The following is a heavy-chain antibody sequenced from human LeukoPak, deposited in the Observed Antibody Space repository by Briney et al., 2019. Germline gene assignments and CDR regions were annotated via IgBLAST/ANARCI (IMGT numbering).Heavy chain of an antibody. CDR2: INPNSGGT. CDR1: GYTFTGYY. CDR3: ARDLNYYDSSGYYRFYYYYGMDV. Sequence: AASVKVSCKASGYTFTGYYMHWVRQAPGQGLEWMGWINPNSGGTNYAQKFQGRVTMTRDTSISTAYMELSRLRSDDMAVYYCARDLNYYDSSGYYRFYYYYGMDVWGQGTTVTVSS. J-gene: IGHJ6*02. D-gene: IGHD3-22*01. V-gene: IGHV1-2*02.